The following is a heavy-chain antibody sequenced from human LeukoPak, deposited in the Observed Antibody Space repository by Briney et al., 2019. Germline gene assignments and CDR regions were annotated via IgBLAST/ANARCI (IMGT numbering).Heavy chain of an antibody. J-gene: IGHJ4*02. CDR2: IYYSGST. CDR3: ARSVGGGDYFDY. Sequence: SETLSLTCTVSGGSISSHYWSWIRQPPGKGLEWIGYIYYSGSTNYNPSLKSRVTMSVDTSKNQFSLKLSSVTAADTAVYYCARSVGGGDYFDYWGQGTLVTVSS. D-gene: IGHD3-16*01. V-gene: IGHV4-59*11. CDR1: GGSISSHY.